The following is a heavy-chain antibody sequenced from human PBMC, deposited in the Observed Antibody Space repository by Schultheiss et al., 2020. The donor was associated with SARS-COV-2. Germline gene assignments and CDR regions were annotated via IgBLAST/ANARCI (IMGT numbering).Heavy chain of an antibody. J-gene: IGHJ4*02. Sequence: SETLSLTCAVYGGSFSGYYWSWIRQPPGKELEWIGEINHSGSTNYNPSLKSRVTISVDKSKNQFSLKLSSVTAADTAVYYCARDRCGGDCLFDYWGQGTLVTVSS. CDR1: GGSFSGYY. CDR3: ARDRCGGDCLFDY. V-gene: IGHV4-34*01. CDR2: INHSGST. D-gene: IGHD2-21*02.